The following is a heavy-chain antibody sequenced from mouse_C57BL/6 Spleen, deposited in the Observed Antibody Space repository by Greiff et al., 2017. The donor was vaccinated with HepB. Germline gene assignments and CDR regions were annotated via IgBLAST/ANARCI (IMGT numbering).Heavy chain of an antibody. D-gene: IGHD3-2*02. Sequence: QVQLQQPGAELVRPGSSVKLSCKASGYTFTSYWVHWVKQRPIQGLEWIGNINPSDSETHYNQKFKDKATLTVDKSSSTAYMQLSSLTSEDSAVYYCARYRSGSYFDYWGQGTTLTVSS. CDR3: ARYRSGSYFDY. CDR2: INPSDSET. J-gene: IGHJ2*01. V-gene: IGHV1-52*01. CDR1: GYTFTSYW.